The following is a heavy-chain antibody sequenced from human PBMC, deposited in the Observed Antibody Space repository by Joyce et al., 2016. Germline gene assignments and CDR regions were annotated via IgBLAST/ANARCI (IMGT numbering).Heavy chain of an antibody. CDR2: ISNPGRT. CDR3: IRDRGGDLFGKVDH. J-gene: IGHJ4*02. CDR1: GFSVTSGYY. D-gene: IGHD3-16*01. V-gene: IGHV4-38-2*02. Sequence: QVQLQESGPRLVKPSETLSLTCAVSGFSVTSGYYWGWIRQTPGRGLEWIGTISNPGRTYYYPSLMSRVTMSLDRSENQFSLKMRSVTAADTAMYYCIRDRGGDLFGKVDHWGQGILVIVSS.